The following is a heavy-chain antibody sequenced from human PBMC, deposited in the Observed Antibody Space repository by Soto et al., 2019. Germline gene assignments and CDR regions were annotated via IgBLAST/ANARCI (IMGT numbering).Heavy chain of an antibody. CDR2: ITPNGGST. J-gene: IGHJ4*02. V-gene: IGHV3-64D*06. CDR3: VKGPPMVRGVVRPPLYFDY. Sequence: PGGSLRLSCVTSGFMFSSNSMHWVRQAPGKGLQYVSAITPNGGSTYYADSVKGRFTISRDNSRSTLFLQMTSLRAEDTAVYYCVKGPPMVRGVVRPPLYFDYWGQGALVTVSS. D-gene: IGHD3-10*01. CDR1: GFMFSSNS.